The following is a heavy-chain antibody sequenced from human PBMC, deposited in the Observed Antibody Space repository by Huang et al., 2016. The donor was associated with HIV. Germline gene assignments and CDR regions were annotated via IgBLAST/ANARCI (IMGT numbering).Heavy chain of an antibody. CDR2: INSDGSST. CDR3: ARDPRIQSWLNFFDY. D-gene: IGHD3-22*01. V-gene: IGHV3-74*01. J-gene: IGHJ4*02. CDR1: GFSISSYW. Sequence: EVQLVESGGGLVQPGGSLRLSCAASGFSISSYWMHWVRQAPGKGLVLVSRINSDGSSTSDADSVKGRFTISIDNAKNTLYLQMNSLRAEDTAVYYCARDPRIQSWLNFFDYWGQGTLVSVSS.